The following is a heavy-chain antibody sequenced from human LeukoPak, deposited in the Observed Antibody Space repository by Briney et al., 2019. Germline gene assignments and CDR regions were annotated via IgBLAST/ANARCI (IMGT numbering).Heavy chain of an antibody. CDR1: GGSISSYY. V-gene: IGHV4-59*01. CDR2: IYYSGST. Sequence: SETLSLTCTVSGGSISSYYWSWLRQPPGKGLEWIGYIYYSGSTNYNPSLKSRVTISVDTSKNQFSLKLSSVTAADTAEYYCARGSGWGSKADTFDIWGQGTMVTVSS. D-gene: IGHD7-27*01. J-gene: IGHJ3*02. CDR3: ARGSGWGSKADTFDI.